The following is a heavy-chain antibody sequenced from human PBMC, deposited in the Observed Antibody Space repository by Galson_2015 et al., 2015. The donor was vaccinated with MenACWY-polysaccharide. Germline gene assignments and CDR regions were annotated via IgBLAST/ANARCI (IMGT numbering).Heavy chain of an antibody. CDR1: EFTFSGYW. CDR3: ARGGDGYGNFDY. J-gene: IGHJ4*02. Sequence: SLRLSCAASEFTFSGYWMHWVRHAPGKGLVWVSRINGAGSTTSCADSVKGRFTISRDNAQHMLYLQMNSLRAEDTAVYYCARGGDGYGNFDYWGQGVLVAVSS. V-gene: IGHV3-74*01. D-gene: IGHD5-24*01. CDR2: INGAGSTT.